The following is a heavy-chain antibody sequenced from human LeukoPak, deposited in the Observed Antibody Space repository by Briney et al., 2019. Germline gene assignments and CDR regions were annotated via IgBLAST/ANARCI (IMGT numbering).Heavy chain of an antibody. J-gene: IGHJ4*02. CDR3: ARDSSTLVITYGLDY. D-gene: IGHD3-22*01. Sequence: GGSLRLSCAASGFTFSSYSMNWVRQAPGKGLEWVAVISYDGSNKYYADSVKGRFSISRDNSKNTLYLQMNNLRAEDTAVYYCARDSSTLVITYGLDYWGQGTLVTVSS. V-gene: IGHV3-30*03. CDR2: ISYDGSNK. CDR1: GFTFSSYS.